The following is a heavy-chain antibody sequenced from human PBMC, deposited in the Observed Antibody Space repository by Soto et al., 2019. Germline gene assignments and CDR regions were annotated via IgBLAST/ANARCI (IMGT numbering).Heavy chain of an antibody. V-gene: IGHV3-23*01. CDR2: ISGNGGST. CDR1: GFTCSSGA. D-gene: IGHD6-19*01. CDR3: AKEDSSGWYDDY. Sequence: EVQLLESGGGLVQPGGSLRLSCAASGFTCSSGAMNWVRQAPGKGLEWVSTISGNGGSTYYADSVKGRFTISRDNSKNTLYLQMNSLRAEDTAVYYCAKEDSSGWYDDYWGQGTLVTVSS. J-gene: IGHJ4*02.